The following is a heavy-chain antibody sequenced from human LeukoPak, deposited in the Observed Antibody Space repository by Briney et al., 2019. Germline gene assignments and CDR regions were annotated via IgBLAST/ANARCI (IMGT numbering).Heavy chain of an antibody. J-gene: IGHJ6*03. CDR2: IYGSGIT. V-gene: IGHV4-4*07. Sequence: PSETLSLTCTVSGGSIISNYWSWIRQSAGTGLEWIGRIYGSGITDYNPCLKSRVTMSLDTSRKQFSLRLTSVTAADTAVYYCARLKFYDSTGYSPGYYMDVWGKGTTVTVSS. CDR3: ARLKFYDSTGYSPGYYMDV. D-gene: IGHD3-22*01. CDR1: GGSIISNY.